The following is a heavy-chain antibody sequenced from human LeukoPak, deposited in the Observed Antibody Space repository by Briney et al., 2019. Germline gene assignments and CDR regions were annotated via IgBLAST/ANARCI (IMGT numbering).Heavy chain of an antibody. CDR3: AKRAMNSGSPREFDY. CDR1: GFTFSTYA. J-gene: IGHJ4*02. D-gene: IGHD1-26*01. V-gene: IGHV3-23*01. Sequence: GGSLRLSCAASGFTFSTYAMHRVRQAPGRGLEWVSAIGTSVSSIYYADSVKGRFTISRDNSKKTVYLQMNNLRGDDTAVYYCAKRAMNSGSPREFDYWGQGTLVTVSS. CDR2: IGTSVSSI.